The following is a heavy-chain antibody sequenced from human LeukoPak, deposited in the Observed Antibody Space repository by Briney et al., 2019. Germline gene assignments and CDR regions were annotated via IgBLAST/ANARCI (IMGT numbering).Heavy chain of an antibody. D-gene: IGHD1-1*01. CDR1: GYTFTSYD. J-gene: IGHJ5*02. V-gene: IGHV1-8*03. CDR3: ARGWSRAGDWFDP. Sequence: GASVKVSCKASGYTFTSYDINWVRQATGQGLEWMGWMNPNSGNTGYAQEFQGRVTITRNTSISTAYMELSSLRSEDTAVYYCARGWSRAGDWFDPWGQGTLVTVSS. CDR2: MNPNSGNT.